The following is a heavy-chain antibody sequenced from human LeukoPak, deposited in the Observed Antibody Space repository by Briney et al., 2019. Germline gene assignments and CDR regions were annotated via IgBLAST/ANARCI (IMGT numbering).Heavy chain of an antibody. V-gene: IGHV4-59*01. CDR3: ASSYYYDSSGYYPFDY. D-gene: IGHD3-22*01. Sequence: SETLSLTCTVSGGSISSYYWSWIRQPPGKGLEWIGYIYYSGSTNYNPSLKSRVTISVDTSKNQFSLKLSSVTAADTAVYYCASSYYYDSSGYYPFDYWGQGTLVTVSS. J-gene: IGHJ4*02. CDR1: GGSISSYY. CDR2: IYYSGST.